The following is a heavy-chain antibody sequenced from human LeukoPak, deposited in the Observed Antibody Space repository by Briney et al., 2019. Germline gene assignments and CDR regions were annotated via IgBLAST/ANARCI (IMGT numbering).Heavy chain of an antibody. V-gene: IGHV3-48*02. CDR3: AREGYYFDY. Sequence: PGGSLRLSCAASGFTFSSYSMNWVRQAPGKGLEWVSYISSSSTIYYADSVKGRFTISRDNAKNSLYLQMNSLRDEDTAVYYCAREGYYFDYWGQGTLVTVSS. CDR2: ISSSSTI. J-gene: IGHJ4*02. CDR1: GFTFSSYS.